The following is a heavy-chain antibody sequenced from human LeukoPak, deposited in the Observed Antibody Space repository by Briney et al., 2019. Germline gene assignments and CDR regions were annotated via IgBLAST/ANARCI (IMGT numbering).Heavy chain of an antibody. J-gene: IGHJ6*03. V-gene: IGHV4-30-4*08. CDR1: GGSISSGDYY. CDR2: IYYSGST. CDR3: ARDYGDYTPVRGYYYYMDV. D-gene: IGHD4-17*01. Sequence: PSQTLSLTCTVSGGSISSGDYYWSWIRQPPGKGLEWIGYIYYSGSTYYNPSLKSRVTISVDTSKNQFSLKLSSVTAADTAVYYCARDYGDYTPVRGYYYYMDVWGKGTTVTVSS.